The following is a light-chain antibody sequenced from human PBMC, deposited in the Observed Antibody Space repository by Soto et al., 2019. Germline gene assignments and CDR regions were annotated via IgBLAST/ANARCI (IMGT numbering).Light chain of an antibody. J-gene: IGLJ1*01. CDR1: SGDIGAYNY. CDR2: EVS. Sequence: QSALTQPASVSGSPGQSVTISCTGTSGDIGAYNYVSWYQQHPGKAPKLMIYEVSNRHSGVSDRFSGSKTGNTDSLSISGLQGEDEADYYCSSYTTSSTKVFGTGTKLTVL. CDR3: SSYTTSSTKV. V-gene: IGLV2-14*01.